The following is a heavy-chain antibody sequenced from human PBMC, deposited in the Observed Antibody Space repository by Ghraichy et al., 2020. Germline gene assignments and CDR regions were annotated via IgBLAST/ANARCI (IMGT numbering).Heavy chain of an antibody. D-gene: IGHD3-10*01. V-gene: IGHV3-53*04. J-gene: IGHJ6*02. CDR1: GFTVSSNY. CDR2: IYSGGST. CDR3: ARERNYYGSGNYYYYYGMDV. Sequence: GGSLRLSCAASGFTVSSNYMSWVRQAPGKGLEWVSVIYSGGSTYYADSVKGRFTISRHNSKNTLYLQMNSLRAEDTAVYYCARERNYYGSGNYYYYYGMDVWGQGTTVTVSS.